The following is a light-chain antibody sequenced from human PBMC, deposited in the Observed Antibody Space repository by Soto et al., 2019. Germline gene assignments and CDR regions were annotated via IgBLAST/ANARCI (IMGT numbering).Light chain of an antibody. V-gene: IGKV1-33*01. Sequence: DIQMTQSPSSLPASLGDRVTISCQASQDISNYLNWYQQTPGKAPKLLISDASSLEIGVSSRFSGRGSGTDFTFTISRLQPEDIATYFCQQYDNLPFTFGQGTKLEIK. CDR2: DAS. J-gene: IGKJ2*01. CDR3: QQYDNLPFT. CDR1: QDISNY.